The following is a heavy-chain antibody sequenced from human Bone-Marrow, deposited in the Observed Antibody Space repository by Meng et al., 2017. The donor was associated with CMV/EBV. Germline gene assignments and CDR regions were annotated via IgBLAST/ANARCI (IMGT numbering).Heavy chain of an antibody. V-gene: IGHV4-4*07. CDR1: GGSISSYY. D-gene: IGHD1-26*01. Sequence: SETLSLTCTVSGGSISSYYWSWIRQPAGKRLEWIGGIYTSGSTNYNPSLKSRVTMSVDTSKNQFSLMLSSVTAADTAVYYCASHGIVGATSFDYWGQGTLVTVSS. CDR2: IYTSGST. CDR3: ASHGIVGATSFDY. J-gene: IGHJ4*02.